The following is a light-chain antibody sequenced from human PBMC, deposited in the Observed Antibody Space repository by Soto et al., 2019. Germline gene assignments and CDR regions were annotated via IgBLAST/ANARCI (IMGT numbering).Light chain of an antibody. CDR2: DAS. V-gene: IGKV3-11*01. CDR1: KSVSSY. Sequence: EMVLTQSPATLSLSPGERATLSCRASKSVSSYLAWYQQKPGQAPRLLIYDASNRATGIPARFSGSGSGTDFTLTISSLEPEDFAVYYCQQRSNWPRTFGQGTKVEI. CDR3: QQRSNWPRT. J-gene: IGKJ1*01.